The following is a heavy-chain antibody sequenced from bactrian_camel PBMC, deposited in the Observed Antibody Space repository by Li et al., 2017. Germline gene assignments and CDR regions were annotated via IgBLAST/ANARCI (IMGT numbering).Heavy chain of an antibody. D-gene: IGHD2*01. Sequence: HVQLVESGGGSVQAGGSLNLTCVISGFDVRNECFGWFRQAPGKEREGIAAILTGDGSTYYADSVKGRFTISRDNAKNTVYLQMNSLKPEDTAMYYCAARAVYFNGAYYYTNYEYNFWGQGTQVTVS. CDR3: AARAVYFNGAYYYTNYEYNF. CDR2: ILTGDGST. CDR1: GFDVRNEC. J-gene: IGHJ4*01. V-gene: IGHV3S1*01.